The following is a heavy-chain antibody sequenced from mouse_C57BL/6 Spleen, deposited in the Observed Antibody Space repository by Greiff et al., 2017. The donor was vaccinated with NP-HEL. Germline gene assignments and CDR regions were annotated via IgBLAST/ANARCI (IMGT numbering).Heavy chain of an antibody. V-gene: IGHV1-53*01. D-gene: IGHD1-1*01. J-gene: IGHJ1*03. CDR3: ASSPDYYGSSYNWYFDV. CDR2: INPSNGGT. Sequence: QVHVKQPGTELVKPGASVKLSCKASGYTFTSYWMHWVKQRPGQGLEWIGNINPSNGGTNYNEKFKSKATLTVDKSSSTAYMQLSSLTSEDSAVYYCASSPDYYGSSYNWYFDVWGTGTTVTVSS. CDR1: GYTFTSYW.